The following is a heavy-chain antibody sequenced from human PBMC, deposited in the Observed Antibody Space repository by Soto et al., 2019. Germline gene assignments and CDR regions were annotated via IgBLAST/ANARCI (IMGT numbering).Heavy chain of an antibody. J-gene: IGHJ6*04. CDR3: ARGGWRVLLNYYSVDV. CDR1: GFTFGSFA. D-gene: IGHD3-9*01. CDR2: ISGVGGST. Sequence: AGGSLRLSCTASGFTFGSFAMSWVRQVPGKGLEWVSSISGVGGSTYYADSVQGRFTISRDNSNNTLYLQMSGLRAEDSAVFYCARGGWRVLLNYYSVDVWGKGTTVTVSS. V-gene: IGHV3-23*01.